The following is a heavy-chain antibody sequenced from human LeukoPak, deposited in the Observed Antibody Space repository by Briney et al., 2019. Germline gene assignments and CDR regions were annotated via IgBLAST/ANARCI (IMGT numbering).Heavy chain of an antibody. D-gene: IGHD3-10*01. CDR1: GFTFSSYA. CDR2: ISGSGGST. V-gene: IGHV3-23*01. J-gene: IGHJ4*02. Sequence: GGSLRLSCAASGFTFSSYAMSWVRQAPGKGLEWVSAISGSGGSTYYADSVKGRFTISRDNSKNTLYLQMNNLRAEDTAVYYCAKSARLWFGEFGFDYWGQGTLVTVSS. CDR3: AKSARLWFGEFGFDY.